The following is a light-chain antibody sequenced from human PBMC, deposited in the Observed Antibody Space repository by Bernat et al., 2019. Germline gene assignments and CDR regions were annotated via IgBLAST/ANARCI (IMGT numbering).Light chain of an antibody. CDR2: GAS. J-gene: IGKJ5*01. CDR1: QVIGTY. V-gene: IGKV1-9*01. CDR3: QQLDKFPIT. Sequence: DIQLTQSPSFLSASVGDRVTITCRASQVIGTYLAWYRQKPGKAPHLLIYGASTLQSGVPSRFSGSGSGTEFTLTISSLQPEDSATYYCQQLDKFPITFGQATRLEIK.